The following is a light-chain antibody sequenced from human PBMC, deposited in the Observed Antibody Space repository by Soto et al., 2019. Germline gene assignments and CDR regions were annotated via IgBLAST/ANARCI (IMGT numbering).Light chain of an antibody. Sequence: EVMLLHSPVTLSLSPGERATVSCRASKRVSNNYLAWYQQKPGQAPRLLIYGASNRATGIPDRFSGCGSGTDFTLTISRLEPEDFAVYYCQQYVSSSWTFGQGTKVDIK. CDR1: KRVSNNY. CDR2: GAS. V-gene: IGKV3-20*01. CDR3: QQYVSSSWT. J-gene: IGKJ1*01.